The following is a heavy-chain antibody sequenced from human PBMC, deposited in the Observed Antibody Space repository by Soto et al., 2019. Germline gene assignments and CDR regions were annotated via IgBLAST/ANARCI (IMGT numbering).Heavy chain of an antibody. D-gene: IGHD4-17*01. CDR1: GFTFGSYG. V-gene: IGHV3-30*18. J-gene: IGHJ4*02. Sequence: PGGALRLSCVASGFTFGSYGMHWVRQAPGKGLEWVAVISYDGTNKYYTDSVKGRFTISRDNSKKTLWPQMNSRRAEDTAVYYCAKVPRYTVNPPDDYCGQGTLVSVSS. CDR3: AKVPRYTVNPPDDY. CDR2: ISYDGTNK.